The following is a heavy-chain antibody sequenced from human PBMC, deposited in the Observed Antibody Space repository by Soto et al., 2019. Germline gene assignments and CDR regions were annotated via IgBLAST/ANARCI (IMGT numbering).Heavy chain of an antibody. CDR1: GFSLSTSGVG. J-gene: IGHJ4*02. Sequence: QITLKESGPTLVKPTQTLTLTCTFSGFSLSTSGVGVGWIRQPPGKALEWLAFLYWDDDKRYSPSLKSRLTITKDTSKNQVLLTMTNMDPVDTATYYCARTSVNWESRGLVDYWGQGTLVTVAS. CDR3: ARTSVNWESRGLVDY. V-gene: IGHV2-5*02. CDR2: LYWDDDK. D-gene: IGHD1-1*01.